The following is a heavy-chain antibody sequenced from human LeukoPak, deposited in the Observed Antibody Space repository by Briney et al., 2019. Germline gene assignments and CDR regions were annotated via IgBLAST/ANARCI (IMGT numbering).Heavy chain of an antibody. CDR3: ARVAFGGVIVSVDH. CDR2: IYYSGST. D-gene: IGHD3-16*02. J-gene: IGHJ4*02. CDR1: GGSISSGGYY. Sequence: SETLSLTCTVSGGSISSGGYYWSWIRQHPGKGLEWIGYIYYSGSTYYNPSLKSRVTISVDTSKNQFSLKLSSVTAADTAVYYCARVAFGGVIVSVDHWGQGTLVTVSS. V-gene: IGHV4-31*03.